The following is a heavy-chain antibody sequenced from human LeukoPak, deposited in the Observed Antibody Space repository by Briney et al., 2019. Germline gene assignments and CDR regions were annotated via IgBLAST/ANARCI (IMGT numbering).Heavy chain of an antibody. V-gene: IGHV3-48*03. Sequence: GGSLRLALATSGFTFGSYEMDSARQERRKGREWVSYISSSGSTIYYADSVKGRFTISRDNAKNSLYLQMNSLRAEDTAVYYCARRVDYWGQGTLVTVSS. CDR1: GFTFGSYE. CDR3: ARRVDY. J-gene: IGHJ4*02. CDR2: ISSSGSTI.